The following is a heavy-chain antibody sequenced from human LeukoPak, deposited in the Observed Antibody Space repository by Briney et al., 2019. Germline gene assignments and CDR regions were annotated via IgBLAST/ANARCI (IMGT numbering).Heavy chain of an antibody. CDR1: GFTFSDYY. CDR3: ARDRYCSSTSCLPDAFDI. V-gene: IGHV3-11*04. J-gene: IGHJ3*02. Sequence: GGSLRLSCAASGFTFSDYYMSWIRQAPGKGLEWVSYISSSGSTIYYADPVKGRFTISRDNAKNSLYLQMNSLRAEDTAVYYCARDRYCSSTSCLPDAFDIWGQGTMVTVSS. D-gene: IGHD2-2*01. CDR2: ISSSGSTI.